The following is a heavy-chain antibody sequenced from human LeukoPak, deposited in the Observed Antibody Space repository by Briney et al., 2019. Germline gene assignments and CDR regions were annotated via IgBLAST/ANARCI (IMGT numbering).Heavy chain of an antibody. J-gene: IGHJ4*02. V-gene: IGHV3-7*03. CDR2: IKQDGSGE. Sequence: GGSLRLSCAASGFTFSNFCMSWVRQAPGKGLEWVANIKQDGSGEYYVDSVKGRFTISRDSAKNSLYLQMNSLRAEDTALYYCAKDYLRSGWYGGGSASFDYWGQGTLVTVSS. CDR3: AKDYLRSGWYGGGSASFDY. D-gene: IGHD6-19*01. CDR1: GFTFSNFC.